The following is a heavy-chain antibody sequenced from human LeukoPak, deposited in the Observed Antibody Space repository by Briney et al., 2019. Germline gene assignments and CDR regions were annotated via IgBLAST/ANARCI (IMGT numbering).Heavy chain of an antibody. J-gene: IGHJ6*03. D-gene: IGHD4-17*01. Sequence: GASVKVSCKASGYTFTDYFMNWVRQAPGQGLEWMGWISAYNGNTNYAQKLQGRVTMTTDTSTSTAYMELRSLRSDDTAVYYCARDYGDVLSNYYYYYYYMDVWGKGTTVTVSS. V-gene: IGHV1-18*04. CDR3: ARDYGDVLSNYYYYYYYMDV. CDR2: ISAYNGNT. CDR1: GYTFTDYF.